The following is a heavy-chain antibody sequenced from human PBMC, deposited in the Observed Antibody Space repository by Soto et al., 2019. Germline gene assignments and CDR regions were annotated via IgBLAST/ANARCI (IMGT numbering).Heavy chain of an antibody. CDR3: ARGVSRVRPLDV. V-gene: IGHV4-59*01. J-gene: IGHJ6*02. Sequence: SETLSLTCTVSGGSISSYYWSWIRQPPGKGLEWIGYIYYSGSTNYNPSLKSRVTISVDTSKNQFSLKLSSVTAADTAVYYCARGVSRVRPLDVWGQGTTVTVSS. D-gene: IGHD6-6*01. CDR2: IYYSGST. CDR1: GGSISSYY.